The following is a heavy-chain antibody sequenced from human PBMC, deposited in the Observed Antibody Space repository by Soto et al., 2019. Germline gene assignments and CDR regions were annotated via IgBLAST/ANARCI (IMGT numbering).Heavy chain of an antibody. CDR3: ARERVGPTSDAFDI. CDR1: GFTFSSYA. D-gene: IGHD3-16*01. CDR2: ISYDGSNK. V-gene: IGHV3-30-3*01. J-gene: IGHJ3*02. Sequence: SVGGVVQPGRSLRLSCAASGFTFSSYAMHWVRQAPGKGLEWVAVISYDGSNKYYADSVKGRFTISRDNSKNTLYLQMNSLRAEDTAVYYCARERVGPTSDAFDIWGQGTMVTVSS.